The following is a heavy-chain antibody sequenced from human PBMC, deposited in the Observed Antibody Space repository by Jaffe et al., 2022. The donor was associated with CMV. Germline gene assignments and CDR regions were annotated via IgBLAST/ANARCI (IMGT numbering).Heavy chain of an antibody. CDR3: ARWAYSGYDY. V-gene: IGHV4-59*08. CDR1: GGSISSYY. D-gene: IGHD5-12*01. J-gene: IGHJ4*02. Sequence: QVQLQESGPGLVKPSETLSLTCTVSGGSISSYYWSWIRQPPGKGLEWIGYIYYSGSTNYNPSLKSRVTISVDTSKNQFSLKLSSVTAADTAVYYCARWAYSGYDYWGQGTLVTVSS. CDR2: IYYSGST.